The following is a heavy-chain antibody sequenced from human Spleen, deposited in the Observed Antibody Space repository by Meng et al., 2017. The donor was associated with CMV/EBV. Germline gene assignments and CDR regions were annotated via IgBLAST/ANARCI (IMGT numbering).Heavy chain of an antibody. CDR3: AGSSGKYYPNNY. CDR2: IHHSGST. CDR1: GGSISSGDYY. D-gene: IGHD3-10*01. J-gene: IGHJ4*02. V-gene: IGHV4-30-4*08. Sequence: TLSLTCTVSGGSISSGDYYWNWIRQPPGKGLEWIGYIHHSGSTHYNPSLKSRVTISIDTSKNQFSLKLRSVTAADTAVYSCAGSSGKYYPNNYWGQGTLVTVSS.